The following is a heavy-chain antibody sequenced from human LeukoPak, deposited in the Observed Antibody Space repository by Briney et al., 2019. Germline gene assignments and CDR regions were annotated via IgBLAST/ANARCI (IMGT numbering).Heavy chain of an antibody. D-gene: IGHD2/OR15-2a*01. CDR1: GNYW. Sequence: GGSLRLSCAASGNYWMHWVRQVPGKGLVWDSHINSDGSWTSYADSVKGRFTISKDNAKNTVYLQMNSLRAEGTAVYYCVSFYETYWGRGTLVTVSS. CDR2: INSDGSWT. J-gene: IGHJ4*02. CDR3: VSFYETY. V-gene: IGHV3-74*01.